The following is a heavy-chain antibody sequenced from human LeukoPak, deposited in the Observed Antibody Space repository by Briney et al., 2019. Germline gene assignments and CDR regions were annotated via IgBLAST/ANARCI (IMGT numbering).Heavy chain of an antibody. V-gene: IGHV1-2*02. D-gene: IGHD3-22*01. Sequence: GASVKVSCKASGYTFTGYYIHWVRQAPGQGLEWMGWINPNSGGTNYAQKFQGRVTMTRDTSISTAYMELSRLRSDDTAVYYCARESYGDSSGYYLGYWGQGTLVTVSS. CDR2: INPNSGGT. J-gene: IGHJ4*02. CDR1: GYTFTGYY. CDR3: ARESYGDSSGYYLGY.